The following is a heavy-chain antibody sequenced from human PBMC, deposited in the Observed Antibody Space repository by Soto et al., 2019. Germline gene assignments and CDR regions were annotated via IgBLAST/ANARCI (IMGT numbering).Heavy chain of an antibody. D-gene: IGHD1-26*01. CDR2: VNTDGSEK. CDR1: GFSFSSYY. CDR3: AKWGGAGIDY. Sequence: PGGSLRLSCAASGFSFSSYYMSWVRQAQGKGLEWVANVNTDGSEKYYVDSVKGRFTVSRDNAKNSLYLQMDSLSPEDTAGYYCAKWGGAGIDYWGQGTLVTVSS. J-gene: IGHJ4*02. V-gene: IGHV3-7*01.